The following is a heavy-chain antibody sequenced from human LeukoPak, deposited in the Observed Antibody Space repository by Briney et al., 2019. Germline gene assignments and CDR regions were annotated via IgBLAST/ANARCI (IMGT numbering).Heavy chain of an antibody. CDR3: ARFPYYDFWSGYRPRRDYYMDV. CDR1: GYSISSGYY. J-gene: IGHJ6*03. V-gene: IGHV4-38-2*02. CDR2: IYHSGST. D-gene: IGHD3-3*01. Sequence: SETLSLTCTVSGYSISSGYYWGWIRQPPGKGLEWIGRIYHSGSTYYNPSLKSRVTISVDTSKNQFSLKLSSVTAADTAVYYCARFPYYDFWSGYRPRRDYYMDVWGKGTTVTVSS.